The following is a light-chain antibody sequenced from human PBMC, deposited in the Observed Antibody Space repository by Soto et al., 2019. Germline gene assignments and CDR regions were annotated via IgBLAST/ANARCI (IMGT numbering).Light chain of an antibody. CDR2: GAS. V-gene: IGKV3-15*01. Sequence: EIVMTQSPATLSVSPGDRVPLSCRARQTVHTNLAWFQQQPGQAPKLLIYGASTRDTGVPARFTGSGSGTEFTLTISSLQSEDFAVYFCQQYNNWPPWTFGQGTKVDIK. CDR3: QQYNNWPPWT. J-gene: IGKJ1*01. CDR1: QTVHTN.